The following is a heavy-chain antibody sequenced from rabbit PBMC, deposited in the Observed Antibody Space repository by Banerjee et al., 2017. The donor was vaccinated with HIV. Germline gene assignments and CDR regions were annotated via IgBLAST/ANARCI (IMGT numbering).Heavy chain of an antibody. CDR2: IYTSSGST. V-gene: IGHV1S43*01. D-gene: IGHD7-1*01. CDR3: ARGDGAYAGYDGL. J-gene: IGHJ3*01. CDR1: GFSFSSSYW. Sequence: QSLEESGGDLVKPGASLTLTCTASGFSFSSSYWICWVRQAPGKGLEWIACIYTSSGSTWYASWVNGRFTISRSTSLNTVDLKMTSLTAADTATYFCARGDGAYAGYDGLWGQGTLVTVS.